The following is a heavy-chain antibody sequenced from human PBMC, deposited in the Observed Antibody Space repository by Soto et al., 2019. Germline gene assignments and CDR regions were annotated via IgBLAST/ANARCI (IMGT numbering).Heavy chain of an antibody. Sequence: EVQLLESGGGLVQPGGSLRLSCAASGFTFSSYAMSWVRQAPGKGLEWVSAISGSGGSTYYADSVKGRFTISRDNSKNTLYLQMNSLRAEDTAVYYCAKDRRGGHSHGTPKYYFDYWGQGTLVTVSS. CDR3: AKDRRGGHSHGTPKYYFDY. CDR2: ISGSGGST. CDR1: GFTFSSYA. V-gene: IGHV3-23*01. D-gene: IGHD5-18*01. J-gene: IGHJ4*02.